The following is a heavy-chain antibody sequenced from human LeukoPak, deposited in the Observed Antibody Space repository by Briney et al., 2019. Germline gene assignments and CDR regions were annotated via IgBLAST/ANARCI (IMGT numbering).Heavy chain of an antibody. D-gene: IGHD3-3*01. CDR3: ARDLRITIFGVVIHPDNWFDP. V-gene: IGHV1-18*01. CDR1: GYTFTSYG. CDR2: ISAYNGNT. Sequence: ASVKVSCKASGYTFTSYGISWVRQAPGRGLEWMGWISAYNGNTNYAQKLQGRVTMTTHTSTSTAYMELRSLRSDDTAVYYCARDLRITIFGVVIHPDNWFDPWGQGTLVTVSS. J-gene: IGHJ5*02.